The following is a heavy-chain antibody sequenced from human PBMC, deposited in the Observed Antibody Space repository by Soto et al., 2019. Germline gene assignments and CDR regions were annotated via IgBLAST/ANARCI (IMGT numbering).Heavy chain of an antibody. CDR1: GGSISSSSYY. D-gene: IGHD2-15*01. Sequence: SEARPLTCTVSGGSISSSSYYWGWIRQPPGKGLEWIGSIYYSGSTYYNPSLKSRVTISVDTSKNQFSLKLSSVTAADTAAYYCARASRYCSGGSCHYFDYWGQGTLVTVS. CDR2: IYYSGST. V-gene: IGHV4-39*01. J-gene: IGHJ4*02. CDR3: ARASRYCSGGSCHYFDY.